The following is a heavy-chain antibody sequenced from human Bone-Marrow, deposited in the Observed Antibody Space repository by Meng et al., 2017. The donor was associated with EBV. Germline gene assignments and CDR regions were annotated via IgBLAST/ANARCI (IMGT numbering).Heavy chain of an antibody. D-gene: IGHD1-14*01. CDR3: SRDLAGSDDY. J-gene: IGHJ4*02. Sequence: HLVESGGALVQPGGSLRLSCAASEFTFSSYWMPWVRQAPGEGLVWVSRINEDGATTTYADSVKGRFTISRDNAKNTLYLQMNSLRAEDTAVYYCSRDLAGSDDYWGQGTLVTVSS. V-gene: IGHV3-74*03. CDR2: INEDGATT. CDR1: EFTFSSYW.